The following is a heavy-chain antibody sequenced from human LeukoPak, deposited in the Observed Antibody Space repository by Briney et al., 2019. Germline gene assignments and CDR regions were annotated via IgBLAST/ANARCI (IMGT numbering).Heavy chain of an antibody. V-gene: IGHV1-69*13. D-gene: IGHD3-22*01. CDR1: GGTFSSYA. CDR2: IIPIFGTA. Sequence: SVTVSCKASGGTFSSYAIRWVRQAPGQGLEWMGGIIPIFGTANYAQKFQGRVTITADESTSTAYMELSSLRSEDTAVYYCARADPFYYYDSSGRPVGNDYWGQGALVTVSS. CDR3: ARADPFYYYDSSGRPVGNDY. J-gene: IGHJ4*02.